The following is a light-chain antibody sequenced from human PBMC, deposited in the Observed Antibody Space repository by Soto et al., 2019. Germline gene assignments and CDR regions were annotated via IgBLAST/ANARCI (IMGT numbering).Light chain of an antibody. V-gene: IGKV3-15*01. J-gene: IGKJ1*01. CDR1: QSVSYY. CDR3: QQNKDWPGT. CDR2: DAS. Sequence: EILMTQSPSTLSVSPVERVTFSCIASQSVSYYLALYQQKPGQAPRLLIYDASTRATGVPVRFSGSGSGTEFTLTISSLQSEDFGVYYCQQNKDWPGTFGQGTKVDI.